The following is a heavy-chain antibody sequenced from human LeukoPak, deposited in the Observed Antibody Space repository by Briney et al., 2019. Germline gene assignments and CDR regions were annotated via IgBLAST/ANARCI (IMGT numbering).Heavy chain of an antibody. J-gene: IGHJ4*02. CDR3: VRGGVSGYRLYVFDY. Sequence: GGSLRLSCAASGFTFSSYSMNWVRQAPGKGLEWVSYISSSSSTIYYADSVKGRFTISRDNAKNSLYLQMNSLRAEDTAVYYCVRGGVSGYRLYVFDYWGQGTLVTVSS. CDR1: GFTFSSYS. CDR2: ISSSSSTI. V-gene: IGHV3-48*01. D-gene: IGHD6-25*01.